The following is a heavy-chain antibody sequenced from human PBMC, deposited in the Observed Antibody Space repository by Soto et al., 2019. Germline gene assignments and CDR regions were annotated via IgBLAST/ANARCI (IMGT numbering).Heavy chain of an antibody. V-gene: IGHV1-69*06. CDR1: GGSFGNYA. CDR2: TIPIFGSL. CDR3: ARDSLGGGLLGGLDA. Sequence: QVQLVQSGAEVRKPGSSVKVSCKASGGSFGNYAVSWLRQAPGQGVEWMGTTIPIFGSLNYAQNFQGRLTITAEKSSGTAYMNLSSLRSEDTAVYYCARDSLGGGLLGGLDAWGQGTTVTVSS. J-gene: IGHJ6*02. D-gene: IGHD1-26*01.